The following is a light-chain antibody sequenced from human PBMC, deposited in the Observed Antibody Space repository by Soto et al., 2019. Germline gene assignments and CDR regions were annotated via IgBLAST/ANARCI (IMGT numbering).Light chain of an antibody. CDR3: QHHNNYPPFT. CDR2: GTF. V-gene: IGKV1-9*01. CDR1: QDIKTY. Sequence: IQLTQSPSSLSASVGDRVSITCRASQDIKTYLAWYQQKQGKAPKLLISGTFTLQSGVPSRFNGSGSGTDFTLTISRLQPEEFATYYCQHHNNYPPFTFVPGTKVDLE. J-gene: IGKJ3*01.